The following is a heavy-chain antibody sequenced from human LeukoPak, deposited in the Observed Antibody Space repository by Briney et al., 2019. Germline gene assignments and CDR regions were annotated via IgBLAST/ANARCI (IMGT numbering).Heavy chain of an antibody. J-gene: IGHJ4*02. CDR2: ISSSSSYI. CDR1: GFTFSNAW. CDR3: ARDLSLRFLEWSPSDY. Sequence: GGSLRLSCAASGFTFSNAWMSWVRQAPGKGLEWVSSISSSSSYIYYADSVKGRFTISRDNAKNSLYLQMNSLRAEDTAVYYCARDLSLRFLEWSPSDYWGQGTLVTVSS. D-gene: IGHD3-3*01. V-gene: IGHV3-21*01.